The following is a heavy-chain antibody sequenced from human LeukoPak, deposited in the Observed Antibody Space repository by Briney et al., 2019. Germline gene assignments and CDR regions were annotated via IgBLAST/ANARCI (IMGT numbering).Heavy chain of an antibody. V-gene: IGHV1-69*04. CDR1: GGTFSSYA. J-gene: IGHJ4*02. Sequence: SVKVSCKASGGTFSSYAISWVRQAPGQGLEWMGRIIPILGIANYAQKFQGRVTITADKSTSTAYMELSSLRSEDTAVYYCARESLSATPIFDFWGRGTLVTVSS. CDR3: ARESLSATPIFDF. D-gene: IGHD5-12*01. CDR2: IIPILGIA.